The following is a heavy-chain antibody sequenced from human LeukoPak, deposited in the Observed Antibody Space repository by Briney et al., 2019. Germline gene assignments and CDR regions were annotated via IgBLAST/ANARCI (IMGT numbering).Heavy chain of an antibody. Sequence: SETLSLTCTVSGGSISTYYWSWIREPPGKGLEWIGYIYYSGSTNYNPSLKSRVTISVDTSKNQFSLKLSSVTAADTAVYYCARKSVARGAFDYWGQGTLVTVSP. J-gene: IGHJ4*02. D-gene: IGHD6-19*01. CDR3: ARKSVARGAFDY. CDR1: GGSISTYY. CDR2: IYYSGST. V-gene: IGHV4-59*08.